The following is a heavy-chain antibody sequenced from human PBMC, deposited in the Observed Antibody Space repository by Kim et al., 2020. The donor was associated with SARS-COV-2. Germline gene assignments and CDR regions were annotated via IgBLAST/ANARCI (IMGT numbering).Heavy chain of an antibody. V-gene: IGHV4-34*01. Sequence: SETLSLTCAGYGGAFSGYYWSWNRQPLGKVLEWSGEINHSGITNYNPSLKSRVTISVDTSKNLFSLKLSSVTAADTAVYYCARWATVTTFYYYYGVDVWGQGTSVTVSS. D-gene: IGHD4-17*01. J-gene: IGHJ6*02. CDR1: GGAFSGYY. CDR3: ARWATVTTFYYYYGVDV. CDR2: INHSGIT.